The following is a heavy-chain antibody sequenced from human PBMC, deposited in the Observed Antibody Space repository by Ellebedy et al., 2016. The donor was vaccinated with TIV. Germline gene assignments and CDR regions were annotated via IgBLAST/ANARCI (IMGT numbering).Heavy chain of an antibody. CDR3: AKVGSSADFDY. D-gene: IGHD6-6*01. Sequence: GGSLRLXCAASGFNFDSYGMNWVRQAPGKGLEWVSTISGTAASAYYAESVKGRFTISRDNSKNTLYLQMNSLRAEDTAVYYCAKVGSSADFDYWGQGTLVTVSS. CDR1: GFNFDSYG. CDR2: ISGTAASA. J-gene: IGHJ4*02. V-gene: IGHV3-23*01.